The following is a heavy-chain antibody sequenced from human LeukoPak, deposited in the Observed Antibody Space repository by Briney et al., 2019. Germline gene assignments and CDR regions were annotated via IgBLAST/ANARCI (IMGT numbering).Heavy chain of an antibody. J-gene: IGHJ3*02. CDR2: ISPILGTA. Sequence: ASVKVSCKASGGTFSNSPIAWVRQAPGQGLEWMGGISPILGTANCAQKFQGRVTITMDESTSTAYMELSSLRSEDTAVYYCARERVWGAFDIWGQGTLVTVSS. CDR1: GGTFSNSP. V-gene: IGHV1-69*16. D-gene: IGHD6-13*01. CDR3: ARERVWGAFDI.